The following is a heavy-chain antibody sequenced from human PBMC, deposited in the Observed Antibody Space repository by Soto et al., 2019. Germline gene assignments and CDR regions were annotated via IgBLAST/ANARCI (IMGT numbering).Heavy chain of an antibody. V-gene: IGHV3-23*01. D-gene: IGHD3-10*01. J-gene: IGHJ4*02. CDR3: AKKVNYGSGSQFFDY. Sequence: XESLRLSCAASGFTFSSFSMSWVRQAPGKGLEWVSGFSTGGDGGATYYADSVKGRFTISRDNSKNTLFLQMNSLRAEDTAIYYCAKKVNYGSGSQFFDYWGQGALVTVSS. CDR1: GFTFSSFS. CDR2: FSTGGDGGAT.